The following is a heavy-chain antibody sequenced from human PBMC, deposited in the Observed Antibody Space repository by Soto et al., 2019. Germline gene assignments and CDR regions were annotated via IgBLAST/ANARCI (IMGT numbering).Heavy chain of an antibody. Sequence: GASVKVSFKTSGYTFTDYDINWVRQATGQGVEWIGWMNPNSGETGYAQKFQGRVTMTRSASLSTAYLELSSLRSEDTAVYYCARVAVAARPRWYNWLDPWGQGTLVTVSS. J-gene: IGHJ5*02. CDR1: GYTFTDYD. D-gene: IGHD2-15*01. CDR3: ARVAVAARPRWYNWLDP. CDR2: MNPNSGET. V-gene: IGHV1-8*01.